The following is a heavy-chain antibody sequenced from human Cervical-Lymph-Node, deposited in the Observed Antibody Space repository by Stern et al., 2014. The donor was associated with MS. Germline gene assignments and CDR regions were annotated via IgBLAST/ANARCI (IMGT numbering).Heavy chain of an antibody. J-gene: IGHJ4*02. CDR1: GFTFDDYA. V-gene: IGHV3-9*01. Sequence: EVQLVESGGGLVQPGRSLRLSCAASGFTFDDYAMHWVRQTPGKGLEWVSGIRWDSGTIGYADSVKGRFTISRDNAKNSLYLQMNSLRAEDTALYYCAKDIAAATMYYFDYWGQGTLVTVSS. CDR3: AKDIAAATMYYFDY. D-gene: IGHD6-25*01. CDR2: IRWDSGTI.